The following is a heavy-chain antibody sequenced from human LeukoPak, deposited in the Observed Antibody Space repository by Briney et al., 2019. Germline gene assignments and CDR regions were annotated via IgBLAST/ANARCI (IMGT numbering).Heavy chain of an antibody. V-gene: IGHV4-39*07. D-gene: IGHD1-26*01. CDR2: ISHSGGT. Sequence: SETLSLTCNVSGGSISSSSYFWGCIRQPPGKGLEWIGSISHSGGTRSNPSLKSRVTISVDTSKNQFSLKLSSVTAADTAVYYCARDGAGGSYYLEVVFRWFDPWGQGTLVTVSS. CDR1: GGSISSSSYF. J-gene: IGHJ5*02. CDR3: ARDGAGGSYYLEVVFRWFDP.